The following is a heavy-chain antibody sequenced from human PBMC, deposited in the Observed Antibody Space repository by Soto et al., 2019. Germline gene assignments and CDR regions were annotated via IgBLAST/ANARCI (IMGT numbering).Heavy chain of an antibody. CDR2: ILYDGSNK. CDR3: ARDGQQLAPYALDV. V-gene: IGHV3-33*01. CDR1: GFTFSNHA. Sequence: QVQLVESGGGVVQPGTSLRLSCTTSGFTFSNHAMHWVRQAPGKGLEWVAQILYDGSNKYYADSVKGRFTISRDNSRNMVYGQMNSLRVEDTAVYYCARDGQQLAPYALDVWGQGTSVTVSS. D-gene: IGHD6-13*01. J-gene: IGHJ6*02.